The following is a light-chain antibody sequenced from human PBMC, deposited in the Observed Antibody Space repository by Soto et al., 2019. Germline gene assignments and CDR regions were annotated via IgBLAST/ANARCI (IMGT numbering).Light chain of an antibody. CDR1: HSVSSN. Sequence: EIVMTQSPATLSVSPGERATLSCRASHSVSSNLAWYQQKPGQAPRLLIYGASSRATGIPDRFSGSGSGTDFTLTISRLEPEDFAVYYCQQYGSSPPWTFGQGTKVDI. CDR2: GAS. CDR3: QQYGSSPPWT. J-gene: IGKJ1*01. V-gene: IGKV3-20*01.